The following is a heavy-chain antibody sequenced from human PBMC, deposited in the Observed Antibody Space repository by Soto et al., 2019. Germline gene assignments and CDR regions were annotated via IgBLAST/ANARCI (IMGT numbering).Heavy chain of an antibody. J-gene: IGHJ4*02. Sequence: GESLKISCKGSGYSFTSYWIGWVRQMPGKGLEWMGIIYPGDSDTRYSPSFQGQVTISADKSISTAYLQWSSLKASDTAMYYCARRVRYSGSGSYYNPYYFDYWGQGTLVTVSS. V-gene: IGHV5-51*01. CDR1: GYSFTSYW. D-gene: IGHD3-10*01. CDR3: ARRVRYSGSGSYYNPYYFDY. CDR2: IYPGDSDT.